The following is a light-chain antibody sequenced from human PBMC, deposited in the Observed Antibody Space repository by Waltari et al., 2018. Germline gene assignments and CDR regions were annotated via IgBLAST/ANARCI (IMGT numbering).Light chain of an antibody. V-gene: IGLV7-46*01. Sequence: QAVVTQEPSLTVSPGGPVTLTCASSTGPVTRGHYPYWFQQKPGQAPRTLIYATSNRHSWTPVRFSGSLLGGKAALTLSGAQPDDEADYYCLISFGGAEEIFGGGTKLTVL. CDR2: ATS. CDR1: TGPVTRGHY. J-gene: IGLJ2*01. CDR3: LISFGGAEEI.